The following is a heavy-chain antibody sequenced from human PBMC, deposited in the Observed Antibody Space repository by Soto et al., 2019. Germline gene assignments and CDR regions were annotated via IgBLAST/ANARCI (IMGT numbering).Heavy chain of an antibody. CDR3: ARQEGVTASYDT. Sequence: SETLSLTCAVSGDSISSSNWWGWIRQPPGKGLEWIGYIYYSGSTYYNPSLKSRVTMSVDTSKNQFSLKLSSVTAVDTAVYYCARQEGVTASYDTWGQGTPVTVSS. J-gene: IGHJ5*02. CDR2: IYYSGST. V-gene: IGHV4-28*01. D-gene: IGHD4-4*01. CDR1: GDSISSSNW.